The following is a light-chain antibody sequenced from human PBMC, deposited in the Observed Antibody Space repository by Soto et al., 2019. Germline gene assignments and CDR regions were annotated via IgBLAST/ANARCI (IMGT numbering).Light chain of an antibody. J-gene: IGKJ4*01. Sequence: DIQMTQSPSYLSASVGDRVTITCRASQSISSYLNWYQQKPGKAPKLLIYDATSLQSGVPSRFSGSGSGTDFTLTISSLQPEDFATYYCQQSYSTPPLTFGGGTKVEIK. CDR1: QSISSY. CDR2: DAT. V-gene: IGKV1-39*01. CDR3: QQSYSTPPLT.